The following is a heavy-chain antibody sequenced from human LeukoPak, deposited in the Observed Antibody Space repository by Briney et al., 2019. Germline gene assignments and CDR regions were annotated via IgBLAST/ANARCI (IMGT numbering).Heavy chain of an antibody. Sequence: SETLSLTCTVSGGSISSYYWSWIRQPPGKGLEWIGYIHYSGSTNYNPSLKSRVTISVDTSKNQFSLNLSSVIAADTAVYYCARALDYGGKVDYWGQGTPVTVSS. CDR3: ARALDYGGKVDY. D-gene: IGHD4-23*01. J-gene: IGHJ4*02. V-gene: IGHV4-59*01. CDR2: IHYSGST. CDR1: GGSISSYY.